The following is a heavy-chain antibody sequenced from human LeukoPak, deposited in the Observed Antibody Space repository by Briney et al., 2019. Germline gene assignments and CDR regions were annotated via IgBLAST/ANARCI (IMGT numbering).Heavy chain of an antibody. Sequence: PSETLCLTCSVSGASINNGFYWSWIRQPPGKGLEWVGYIYYTGSTNYNPSLKSPITISVDTSKNQFSLKLSSVTAADTAVYYCARETSQKGAHYMDVWGKGTTVTISS. CDR1: GASINNGFY. V-gene: IGHV4-61*01. CDR2: IYYTGST. CDR3: ARETSQKGAHYMDV. J-gene: IGHJ6*03. D-gene: IGHD3-16*01.